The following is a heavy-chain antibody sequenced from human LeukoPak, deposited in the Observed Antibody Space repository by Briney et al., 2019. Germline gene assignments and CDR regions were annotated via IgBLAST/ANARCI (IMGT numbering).Heavy chain of an antibody. CDR1: GYNFYDADSH. Sequence: AASVKVSCNTFGYNFYDADSHLHWVRQAPGQGLECMGRIDPRSGGTTYAQNLQGRVTMTWDTSITTGYMDLTRLRSDDTAMHYCARDKRGSLDYWGQGTPVVVSS. CDR3: ARDKRGSLDY. V-gene: IGHV1-2*06. J-gene: IGHJ4*02. CDR2: IDPRSGGT. D-gene: IGHD1-1*01.